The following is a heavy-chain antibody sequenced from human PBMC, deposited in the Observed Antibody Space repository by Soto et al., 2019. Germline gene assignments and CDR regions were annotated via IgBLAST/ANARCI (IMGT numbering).Heavy chain of an antibody. Sequence: SLRRSCAAAGFTFDTYWMNWVRQAPGKGPEWLSGINSDGTISSYADSGKGRFTISRDNARNTLSRQMNSLRADDTAVYYCARLSGDHSAFFSYGMDAWGQGTTVTVSS. J-gene: IGHJ6*02. CDR1: GFTFDTYW. V-gene: IGHV3-74*01. D-gene: IGHD2-21*01. CDR2: INSDGTIS. CDR3: ARLSGDHSAFFSYGMDA.